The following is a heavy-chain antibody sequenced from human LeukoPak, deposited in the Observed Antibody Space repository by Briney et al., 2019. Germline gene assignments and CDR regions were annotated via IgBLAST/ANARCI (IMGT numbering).Heavy chain of an antibody. CDR1: GFTFSSYW. D-gene: IGHD4-17*01. J-gene: IGHJ4*02. CDR2: IKQDGSEK. Sequence: GGSLGLSCAASGFTFSSYWMSWVRQAPGKGLEWVANIKQDGSEKYYVDSVKGRFTISRDNAKNSLYLQMNSLRAEDTAVYYCARDTRFDYGDNNFDYWGQGTLVTVSS. CDR3: ARDTRFDYGDNNFDY. V-gene: IGHV3-7*01.